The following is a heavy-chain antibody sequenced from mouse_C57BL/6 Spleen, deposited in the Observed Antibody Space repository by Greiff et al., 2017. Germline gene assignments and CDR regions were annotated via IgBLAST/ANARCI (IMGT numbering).Heavy chain of an antibody. Sequence: QVQLQQPGTELVKPGASVKLSCKASGYTFTSYTMHWVKQRPGQGLEWIGYINPSSGYTKYNQKFKDKATLTADKSSSTAYMQLSSLTSEDSAVYYCAGFLYYFDYWGQGTTLTVSS. CDR1: GYTFTSYT. J-gene: IGHJ2*01. V-gene: IGHV1S26*01. CDR3: AGFLYYFDY. CDR2: INPSSGYT.